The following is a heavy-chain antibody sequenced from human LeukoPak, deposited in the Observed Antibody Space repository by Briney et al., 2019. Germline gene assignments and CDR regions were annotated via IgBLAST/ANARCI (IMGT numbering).Heavy chain of an antibody. Sequence: ETLSLTCAVYGGSFSGYYWSWIRQPPGKGLEWIGEINHSGSTNYNPSLKSRVTISVDTSKNQFSLKLSSVTAADTAVYYCARALYYYDSSGYRDWGQGTLVTVSS. CDR1: GGSFSGYY. CDR3: ARALYYYDSSGYRD. D-gene: IGHD3-22*01. J-gene: IGHJ4*02. V-gene: IGHV4-34*01. CDR2: INHSGST.